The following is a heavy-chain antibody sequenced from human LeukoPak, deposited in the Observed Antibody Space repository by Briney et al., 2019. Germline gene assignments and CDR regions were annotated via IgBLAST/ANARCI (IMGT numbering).Heavy chain of an antibody. V-gene: IGHV4-39*01. CDR2: IYYSGST. D-gene: IGHD6-6*01. CDR1: GGSISSSSYY. J-gene: IGHJ3*02. Sequence: SETLSLTCTVSGGSISSSSYYWGWIRQPPGKGLEWIGSIYYSGSTYYNPSLKSRVTISVDTSKNQFSLKLSSVTAADTAVYYCARLRSSSSAFDIWGQGTMVTVSS. CDR3: ARLRSSSSAFDI.